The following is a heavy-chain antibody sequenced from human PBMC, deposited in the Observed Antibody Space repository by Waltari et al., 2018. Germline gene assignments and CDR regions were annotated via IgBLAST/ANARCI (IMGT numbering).Heavy chain of an antibody. J-gene: IGHJ4*02. D-gene: IGHD2-15*01. CDR1: GYSFTSYW. CDR2: VWPGGSDT. V-gene: IGHV5-51*03. CDR3: ARRSDGGAAVGD. Sequence: EVQLVQSGAEVKKPGASLNISCKSSGYSFTSYWIGWVRRMPGQGLEGRGIVWPGGSDTRDSPSYHWHVTSSADKSISTADLQWSSLKASDTAVDYCARRSDGGAAVGDWGQGTLVTVSS.